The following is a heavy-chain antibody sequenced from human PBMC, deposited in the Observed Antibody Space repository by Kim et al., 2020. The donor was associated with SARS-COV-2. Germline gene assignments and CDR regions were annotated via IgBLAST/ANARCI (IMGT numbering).Heavy chain of an antibody. J-gene: IGHJ4*02. D-gene: IGHD3-22*01. Sequence: DYAAPVKGRFTISRDDSKNTLYLQMNSLKTEDTAVYYCTTHLGSGYYFDYWGQGTLVTVSS. V-gene: IGHV3-15*01. CDR3: TTHLGSGYYFDY.